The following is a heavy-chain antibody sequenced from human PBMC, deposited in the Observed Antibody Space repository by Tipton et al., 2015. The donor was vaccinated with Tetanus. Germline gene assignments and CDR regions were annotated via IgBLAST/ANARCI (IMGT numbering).Heavy chain of an antibody. D-gene: IGHD3-10*01. J-gene: IGHJ3*02. V-gene: IGHV4-61*01. CDR2: IYQSGST. CDR3: ARVWFGDLFGVGAFDI. Sequence: TLSLTCTVSGGSVNSGSYYWSWIRQPPGKGLEWIGYIYQSGSTSYSPSLESRVTISLETSKNQFSLKMSSVTAADTAMYYCARVWFGDLFGVGAFDIWGQGTMVTVSS. CDR1: GGSVNSGSYY.